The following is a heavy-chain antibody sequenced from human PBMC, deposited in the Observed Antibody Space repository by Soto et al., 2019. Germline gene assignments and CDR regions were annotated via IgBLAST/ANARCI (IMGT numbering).Heavy chain of an antibody. J-gene: IGHJ5*02. D-gene: IGHD6-19*01. V-gene: IGHV1-69*13. CDR1: GGTFSSYT. Sequence: QVQLVQSGAEVKSPGSSVKVSCKASGGTFSSYTISWVRQAPGQGLEWMGGIVPMLTTTNYAQKFQGRVTSPADESTSTVYIELSSVRSEDRAVYDGESPAGESSGWDLFDRWGLGTLVTVFS. CDR3: ESPAGESSGWDLFDR. CDR2: IVPMLTTT.